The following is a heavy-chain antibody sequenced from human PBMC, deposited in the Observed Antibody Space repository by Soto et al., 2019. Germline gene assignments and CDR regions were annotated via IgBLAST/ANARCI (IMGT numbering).Heavy chain of an antibody. CDR1: GFTFTSYA. J-gene: IGHJ6*02. Sequence: GGSLRLSCAVSGFTFTSYAMTWVRQAPGKGLEWVSAISGSGGSEFYADSVKGRFTISRDNSRNTLYLQMKSLRAEDTALYYCAKGDTTMITDYYAMDVWGQGTTVTVSS. CDR2: ISGSGGSE. V-gene: IGHV3-23*01. CDR3: AKGDTTMITDYYAMDV. D-gene: IGHD5-18*01.